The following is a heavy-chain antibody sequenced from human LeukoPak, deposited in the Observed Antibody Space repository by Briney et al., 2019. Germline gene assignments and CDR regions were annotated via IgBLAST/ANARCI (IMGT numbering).Heavy chain of an antibody. CDR3: ARDVGGGDTFDY. CDR1: GFTFSSYG. J-gene: IGHJ4*02. V-gene: IGHV3-30*02. D-gene: IGHD2-21*02. Sequence: GGSLRLSCAASGFTFSSYGMHWVRQAPGKGLEWVAFIRYDGSNKYYADSVKGRFTISRDNSKNTLYLQMNSLRAEDTAVYFCARDVGGGDTFDYXGQGTLVTVSS. CDR2: IRYDGSNK.